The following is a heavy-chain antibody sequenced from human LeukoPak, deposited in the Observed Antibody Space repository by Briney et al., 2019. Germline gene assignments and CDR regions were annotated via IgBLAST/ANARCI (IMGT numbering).Heavy chain of an antibody. Sequence: SETLSLTCTVSGGSISRYYWSWIRQPAGKGLEWIGRIYTSGSNKYNPSLLRGVTISLVTSKNQFSLKRRSVTAADAAVYYCVVDVSGYYDNWGQGTLVTVSS. J-gene: IGHJ4*02. CDR3: VVDVSGYYDN. D-gene: IGHD3-22*01. CDR1: GGSISRYY. CDR2: IYTSGSN. V-gene: IGHV4-4*07.